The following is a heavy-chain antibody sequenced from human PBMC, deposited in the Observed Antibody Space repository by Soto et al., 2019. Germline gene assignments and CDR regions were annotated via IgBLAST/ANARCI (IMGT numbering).Heavy chain of an antibody. CDR3: ARVVGVPAAIHPNGYYYYYGMDV. Sequence: GGSLRLSCAASGFTFSSYWMSWVRQAPGKGLEWVANIKQDGSEKYYVDSVKGRFTISRDNAKNSLYLQMNSLRAEDTAVYYCARVVGVPAAIHPNGYYYYYGMDVWGQGTTVTVSS. D-gene: IGHD2-2*01. CDR2: IKQDGSEK. J-gene: IGHJ6*02. CDR1: GFTFSSYW. V-gene: IGHV3-7*05.